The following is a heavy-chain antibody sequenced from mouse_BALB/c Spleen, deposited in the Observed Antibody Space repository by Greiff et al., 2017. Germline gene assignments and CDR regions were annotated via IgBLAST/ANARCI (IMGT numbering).Heavy chain of an antibody. CDR2: IWAGGST. CDR3: ARARSNYYGSPYYAMDY. V-gene: IGHV2-9*02. D-gene: IGHD1-1*01. Sequence: VKLMESGPGLVAPSQSLSITCTVSGFSLTSYGVHWVRQPPGKGLEWLGVIWAGGSTNYNSALMSRLSISKDNSKSQVFLKMNSLQTDDTAMYYCARARSNYYGSPYYAMDYWGQGTSVTVSS. CDR1: GFSLTSYG. J-gene: IGHJ4*01.